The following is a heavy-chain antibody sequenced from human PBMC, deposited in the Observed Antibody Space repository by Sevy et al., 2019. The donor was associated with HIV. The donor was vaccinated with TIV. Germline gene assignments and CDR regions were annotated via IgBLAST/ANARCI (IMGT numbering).Heavy chain of an antibody. J-gene: IGHJ6*02. CDR2: TKYDGSEK. Sequence: GGSLRLSCAVSGFSFSDYWMSWVRQAPGKGLEWVAKTKYDGSEKYYVDSVKGRFTISRDNAKNTLFLQMNSLRAEDSAVYFCARDPDSGGYSKMDVWGQGTPVTVSS. D-gene: IGHD3-22*01. CDR3: ARDPDSGGYSKMDV. V-gene: IGHV3-7*01. CDR1: GFSFSDYW.